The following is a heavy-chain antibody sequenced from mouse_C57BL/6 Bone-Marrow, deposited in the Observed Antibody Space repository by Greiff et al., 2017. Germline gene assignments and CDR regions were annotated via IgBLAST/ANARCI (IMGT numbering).Heavy chain of an antibody. CDR3: SSFDGNYFDF. J-gene: IGHJ2*01. Sequence: VQLQQSGAELVRPGASVKLSCTASGFNIKDDYIHWVKQRPEQGLEWIGWIDPEIGDTESASKFQGKGTITSDTSSNTTYLQLSSLTSEDNAVYYCSSFDGNYFDFWGQGTPLTVAS. CDR2: IDPEIGDT. D-gene: IGHD2-3*01. V-gene: IGHV14-4*01. CDR1: GFNIKDDY.